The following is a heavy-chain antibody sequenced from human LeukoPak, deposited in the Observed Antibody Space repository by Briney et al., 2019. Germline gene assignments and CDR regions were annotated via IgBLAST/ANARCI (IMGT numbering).Heavy chain of an antibody. V-gene: IGHV3-74*01. J-gene: IGHJ4*02. CDR3: VPSDSSGLD. CDR2: TNTDGSST. CDR1: GITFSHYW. Sequence: GGSLRLSCEASGITFSHYWMHWARQAPGKGLVWVSRTNTDGSSTSYMDSVKGRFTISRDNAKDTIYLQMNSLRAEDTAVYYCVPSDSSGLDWGQGTLVTVSS. D-gene: IGHD3-22*01.